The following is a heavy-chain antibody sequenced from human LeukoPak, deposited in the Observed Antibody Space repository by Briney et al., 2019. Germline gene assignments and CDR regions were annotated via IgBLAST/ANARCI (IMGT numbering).Heavy chain of an antibody. J-gene: IGHJ4*02. D-gene: IGHD2-15*01. CDR2: ISYDGSNK. V-gene: IGHV3-30*04. CDR1: GFTFSSYA. Sequence: GGSLRLSCAASGFTFSSYAMHWVRQAPGKGLEWVAVISYDGSNKYYADSVKGRFTISRGNSKNTLYLQMNSLRAEDTAVYYCARMGQPYCSGGSCPHAASYYFDYWGQGTLVTVSS. CDR3: ARMGQPYCSGGSCPHAASYYFDY.